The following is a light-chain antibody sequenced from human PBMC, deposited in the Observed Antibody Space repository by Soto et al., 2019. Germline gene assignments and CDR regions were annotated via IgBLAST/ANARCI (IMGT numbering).Light chain of an antibody. CDR1: SPNNGRNT. CDR2: CKD. CDR3: AAWDDSLIGYV. V-gene: IGLV1-44*01. Sequence: QSLLTQSPLASETLGQRLTVSCAGHSPNNGRNTVNWYPQPPGTAPQPPLYCKDRRPSGVPGPFSGSKSGTSASLAISGLRFEDEADYYCAAWDDSLIGYVFGTGTKVTVL. J-gene: IGLJ1*01.